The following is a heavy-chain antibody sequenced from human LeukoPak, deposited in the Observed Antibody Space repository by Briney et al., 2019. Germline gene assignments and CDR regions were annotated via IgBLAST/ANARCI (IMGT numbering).Heavy chain of an antibody. CDR1: GYTFTSYD. J-gene: IGHJ3*02. V-gene: IGHV1-18*01. CDR2: ISAYNGNT. D-gene: IGHD2-8*01. Sequence: ASVKVSCKASGYTFTSYDINWVRQATGQGREWMGWISAYNGNTNYAQKLQGRVTMTTDTSTSTAYMELRSLRSEDTAVYYCARGQGYCSNGVCEDAFDIWGQGTMVTVSS. CDR3: ARGQGYCSNGVCEDAFDI.